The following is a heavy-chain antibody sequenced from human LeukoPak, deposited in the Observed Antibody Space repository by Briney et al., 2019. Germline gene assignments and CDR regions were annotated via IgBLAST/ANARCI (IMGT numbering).Heavy chain of an antibody. Sequence: SETLSLTCAVYGGSFSGYYWSWIRQPPGKGLEWIGEINHSGSTNYNPSLKSRVTISVDTSKNQFSLKLSSVTAADTAVYYCARHSSSMWWYSSSGTVGPYYYYMDVWGKGTTVTVSS. D-gene: IGHD6-6*01. V-gene: IGHV4-34*01. CDR3: ARHSSSMWWYSSSGTVGPYYYYMDV. CDR1: GGSFSGYY. CDR2: INHSGST. J-gene: IGHJ6*03.